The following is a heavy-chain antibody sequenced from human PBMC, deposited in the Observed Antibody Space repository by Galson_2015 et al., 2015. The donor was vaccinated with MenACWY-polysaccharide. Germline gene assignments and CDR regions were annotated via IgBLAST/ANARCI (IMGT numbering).Heavy chain of an antibody. V-gene: IGHV3-23*01. CDR1: GFPFTSYA. Sequence: LRLSCAASGFPFTSYAMSWVRQAPGKGLEWVSAIRSSCTNTYYADSVKGRFTISRDNSKNTLYLQMNSLRAEDTAVYYCAKDSTDFWSVAGRFDHWGQGTLVTVSS. CDR3: AKDSTDFWSVAGRFDH. CDR2: IRSSCTNT. D-gene: IGHD3-3*01. J-gene: IGHJ5*02.